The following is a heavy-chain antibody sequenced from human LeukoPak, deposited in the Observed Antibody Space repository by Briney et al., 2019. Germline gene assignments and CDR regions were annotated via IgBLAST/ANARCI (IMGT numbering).Heavy chain of an antibody. D-gene: IGHD2-21*01. Sequence: SETLSLTCTVSGGSFTNYYWAWIRQPPGKGLEWIGYIYDSGSTNYTPSLKSRVTISMDTSKNQFSLKLRSLTAADTAVYYCARHDFACEFDSGGQGTLVTVPS. CDR1: GGSFTNYY. CDR2: IYDSGST. J-gene: IGHJ4*02. V-gene: IGHV4-59*08. CDR3: ARHDFACEFDS.